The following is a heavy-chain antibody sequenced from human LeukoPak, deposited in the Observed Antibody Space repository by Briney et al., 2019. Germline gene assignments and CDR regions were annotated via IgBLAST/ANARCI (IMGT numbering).Heavy chain of an antibody. V-gene: IGHV3-21*01. J-gene: IGHJ4*02. CDR1: GFTFSNYA. Sequence: GGSLRLSCAASGFTFSNYAMSWVRQAPGKGLEWVSFISTSSSYIYYADSVKGRFTISRDNAKNSLYLQMNSLRAEDTAVYYCARASSSWYYFDHWGQGTLVTVSS. CDR3: ARASSSWYYFDH. D-gene: IGHD6-13*01. CDR2: ISTSSSYI.